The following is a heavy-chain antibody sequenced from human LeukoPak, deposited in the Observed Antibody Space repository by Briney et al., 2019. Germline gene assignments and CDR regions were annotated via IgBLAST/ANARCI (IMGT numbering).Heavy chain of an antibody. CDR2: IWCDGSAK. V-gene: IGHV3-33*01. J-gene: IGHJ3*02. CDR1: GFTFSYYG. Sequence: PGGSLRLSCVASGFTFSYYGMHWVRQAPGKGLELVAVIWCDGSAKNFADSVKGRFTISRDNSKSTLYLQMNSLRAEDTAVYYCASGIQWLLQPWGAFDIWGQGTMVTVSS. CDR3: ASGIQWLLQPWGAFDI. D-gene: IGHD6-19*01.